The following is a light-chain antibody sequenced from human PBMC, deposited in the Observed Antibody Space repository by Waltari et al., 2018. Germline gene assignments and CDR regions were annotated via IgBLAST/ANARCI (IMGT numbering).Light chain of an antibody. Sequence: EIVMTQSPLSLSVTPGEPASISCRSSQSLLHRNGYNYLEWYLQKPGQSPHLLIYLGSNRASGVADRFSGSGSGTDFTLKISRVEAEDVGVYYCMQSLQTRTFGQGTKVEIK. CDR2: LGS. CDR1: QSLLHRNGYNY. CDR3: MQSLQTRT. J-gene: IGKJ1*01. V-gene: IGKV2-28*01.